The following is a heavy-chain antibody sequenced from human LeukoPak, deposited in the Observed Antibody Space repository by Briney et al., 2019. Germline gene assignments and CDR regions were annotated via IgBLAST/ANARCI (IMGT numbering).Heavy chain of an antibody. Sequence: VKVSCKASGGTFSSYTISWVRQATGQGLEWMGRIIPILGIANYAQKFQGRVTITADKSTSTAYMELSSLRSEDTAVYYCSVVPAATSTGYYFDYWGQGTLVTVSS. CDR2: IIPILGIA. CDR1: GGTFSSYT. CDR3: SVVPAATSTGYYFDY. D-gene: IGHD2-2*01. V-gene: IGHV1-69*02. J-gene: IGHJ4*02.